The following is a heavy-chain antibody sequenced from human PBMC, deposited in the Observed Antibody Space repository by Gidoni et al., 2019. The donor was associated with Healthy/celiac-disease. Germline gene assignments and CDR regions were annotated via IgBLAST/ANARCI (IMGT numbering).Heavy chain of an antibody. CDR2: MKPKSGKT. V-gene: IGHV1-8*01. D-gene: IGHD3-3*01. CDR3: ARGVSDYDFWSGYLYYYGMDV. J-gene: IGHJ6*02. CDR1: GYTFTSYD. Sequence: QVQLVQSGAEVKKPGASVQVSCKASGYTFTSYDIHWVRQANGQGLEWMGWMKPKSGKTGDAQKFQGRVTRTRNTSISTAYMELSSRRAEDTAVYYGARGVSDYDFWSGYLYYYGMDVWGQGTTVTVSS.